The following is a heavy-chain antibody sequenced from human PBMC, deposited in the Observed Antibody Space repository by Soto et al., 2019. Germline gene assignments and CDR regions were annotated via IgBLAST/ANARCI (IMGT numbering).Heavy chain of an antibody. CDR3: ARGGDIVATMDDAFDI. Sequence: ASVKVSCKASGYTFTGYYMHWVRQAPGQGLEWMGWINPNSGGTNYAQKFQGRVTMTRDTSISTAYMELSRLRPDDTAVYYCARGGDIVATMDDAFDIWGQGTMVTVSS. CDR2: INPNSGGT. D-gene: IGHD5-12*01. CDR1: GYTFTGYY. J-gene: IGHJ3*02. V-gene: IGHV1-2*02.